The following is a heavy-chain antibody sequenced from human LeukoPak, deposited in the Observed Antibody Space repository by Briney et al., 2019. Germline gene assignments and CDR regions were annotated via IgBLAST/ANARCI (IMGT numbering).Heavy chain of an antibody. CDR3: ARGAVAGTWSYYFDY. V-gene: IGHV4-31*03. CDR2: IYYSGST. CDR1: GGSISSGDFY. J-gene: IGHJ4*02. D-gene: IGHD6-19*01. Sequence: PSQTLSLTCNVSGGSISSGDFYWSWIRQHPGKGLEWIGYIYYSGSTFYNPSLKSRGTISVDTSKNQFSLKLSSVTAADTAVYYCARGAVAGTWSYYFDYWGQGTLVTVSS.